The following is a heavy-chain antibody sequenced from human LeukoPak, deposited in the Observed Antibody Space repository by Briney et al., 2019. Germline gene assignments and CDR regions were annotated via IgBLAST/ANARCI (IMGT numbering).Heavy chain of an antibody. CDR2: ISGSGGST. CDR1: GFTFSSYA. V-gene: IGHV3-23*01. CDR3: AKALGYCSSTSCYPHYYFDY. D-gene: IGHD2-2*01. J-gene: IGHJ4*02. Sequence: GGSLRLSCAASGFTFSSYAMSWVRQAPGKGLEWVSAISGSGGSTYYADSVKGRFTISRGNSKNTLYLQMNSLRAEDTAVYYCAKALGYCSSTSCYPHYYFDYWGQGTLVTVSS.